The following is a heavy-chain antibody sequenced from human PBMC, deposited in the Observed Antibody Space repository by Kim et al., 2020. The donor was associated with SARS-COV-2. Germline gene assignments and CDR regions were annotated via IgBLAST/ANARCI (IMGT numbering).Heavy chain of an antibody. CDR1: GFTFSSYG. J-gene: IGHJ4*02. CDR2: IWYDGSNK. D-gene: IGHD5-18*01. Sequence: GGSLRLSCAASGFTFSSYGMHWVRQAPGKGLEWVAVIWYDGSNKYYADSVKGRFTISRDNSKNTLYLQMNSLRAEDTAVYYCAKTSMVKGIELDYWGQGTLVTVSS. CDR3: AKTSMVKGIELDY. V-gene: IGHV3-33*06.